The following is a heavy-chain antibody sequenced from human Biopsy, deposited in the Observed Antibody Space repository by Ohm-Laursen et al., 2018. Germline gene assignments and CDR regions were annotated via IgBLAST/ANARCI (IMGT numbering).Heavy chain of an antibody. CDR2: IYYSVMT. D-gene: IGHD3-3*01. CDR1: GDSVTKYY. J-gene: IGHJ3*01. Sequence: SETLSLTCTVSGDSVTKYYWSWIRQPPGKGLEWIGHIYYSVMTNYNPSLQSRVSISVDTSRNQVSLTLSSVTAADTAVYSCARLGNFWNAEDGLDLWGLGTMVTVSS. CDR3: ARLGNFWNAEDGLDL. V-gene: IGHV4-59*02.